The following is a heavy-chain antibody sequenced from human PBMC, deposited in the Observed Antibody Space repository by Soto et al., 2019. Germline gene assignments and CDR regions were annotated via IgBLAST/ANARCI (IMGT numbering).Heavy chain of an antibody. Sequence: WIWIRQSPGKGLEWIGDINHSGRANYSPSLKSRVTISLDTSKNQFSLTLSAVTAADTAMYYCSTRAYDTNGYYRFDPWGQGTLVTVSS. V-gene: IGHV4-34*01. D-gene: IGHD3-22*01. CDR2: INHSGRA. J-gene: IGHJ5*01. CDR3: STRAYDTNGYYRFDP.